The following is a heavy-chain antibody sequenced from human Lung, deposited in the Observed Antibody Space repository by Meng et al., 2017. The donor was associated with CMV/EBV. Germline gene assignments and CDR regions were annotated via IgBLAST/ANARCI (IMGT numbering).Heavy chain of an antibody. J-gene: IGHJ4*02. CDR1: GYTFTSYY. CDR2: FNPSGGST. CDR3: ARVGPGSGTGFFDY. Sequence: ASAXVSCKASGYTFTSYYMHWVRQSPGQGLEWMGRFNPSGGSTSYAQKFQDRVTMTRDTSTSTVYKVLNSLRTEDTAVDYCARVGPGSGTGFFDYWGQGTXVTVSS. V-gene: IGHV1-46*01. D-gene: IGHD6-13*01.